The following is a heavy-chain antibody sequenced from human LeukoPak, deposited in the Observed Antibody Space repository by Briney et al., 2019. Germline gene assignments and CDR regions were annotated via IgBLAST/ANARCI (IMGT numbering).Heavy chain of an antibody. CDR3: ARDRYCGGGTCYYLLFDY. J-gene: IGHJ4*02. D-gene: IGHD2-15*01. CDR1: GYTFNGHY. V-gene: IGHV1-2*02. Sequence: ASVKVSCKASGYTFNGHYIHRVRQAPGQGLEWMGWINPNSGGTKYAQRFQGRVTMTRDTAISTAYLELSSLTSDDTAVYYCARDRYCGGGTCYYLLFDYWGQGTLVTVSS. CDR2: INPNSGGT.